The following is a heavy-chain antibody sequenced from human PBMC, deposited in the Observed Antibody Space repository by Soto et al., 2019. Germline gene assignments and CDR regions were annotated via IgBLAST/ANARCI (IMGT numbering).Heavy chain of an antibody. CDR1: GYTFTGYY. D-gene: IGHD6-19*01. CDR2: INPNSGGT. Sequence: ASVKVSCKASGYTFTGYYMHWVRQAPGQGLEWMGWINPNSGGTNYAQKFQGWVTMTRDTSISTAYMELSRLRSDDTAVYYCARGEQWLVFSYYYYGMDVWGQGTTVTVSS. V-gene: IGHV1-2*04. CDR3: ARGEQWLVFSYYYYGMDV. J-gene: IGHJ6*02.